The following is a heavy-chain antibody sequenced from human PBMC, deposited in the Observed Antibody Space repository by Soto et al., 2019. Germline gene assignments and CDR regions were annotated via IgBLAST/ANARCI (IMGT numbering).Heavy chain of an antibody. J-gene: IGHJ3*02. CDR3: ASPYGDYVNDAFDI. Sequence: QAPGQGLEWMGRIIPILGIANYAQKFQGRVTITADKSTSTAYMELSSLRSEDTAVYYCASPYGDYVNDAFDIWGQGTMVTVSS. CDR2: IIPILGIA. D-gene: IGHD4-17*01. V-gene: IGHV1-69*02.